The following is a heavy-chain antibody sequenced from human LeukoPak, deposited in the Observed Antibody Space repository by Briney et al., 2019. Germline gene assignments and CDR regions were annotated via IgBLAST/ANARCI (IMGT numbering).Heavy chain of an antibody. D-gene: IGHD3-22*01. V-gene: IGHV3-53*01. CDR1: GFIVSNHY. Sequence: GGSLRLSCAASGFIVSNHYMSWVRQAPGKGLEWVSSIYSGGSTFYADSVKGRFTISRDNSKNTQYLQMNTLRVEGTAVYFCARVLVVAAPHFDNWGQGALVTVSS. J-gene: IGHJ4*02. CDR3: ARVLVVAAPHFDN. CDR2: IYSGGST.